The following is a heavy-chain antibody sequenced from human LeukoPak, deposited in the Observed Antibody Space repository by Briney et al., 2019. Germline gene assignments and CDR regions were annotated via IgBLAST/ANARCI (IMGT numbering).Heavy chain of an antibody. Sequence: KTGGSLRLSCAASGFTFSDYYMSWIRQAPGKGLEGVSHISSSGSTTYYTDSVKGRFTISRDNSKNTLYLQMNSLRAEDTAIYYCAKRWTERIGWRYFDSWGQGTLVTVSS. CDR1: GFTFSDYY. CDR3: AKRWTERIGWRYFDS. D-gene: IGHD6-19*01. CDR2: ISSSGSTT. J-gene: IGHJ4*02. V-gene: IGHV3-11*01.